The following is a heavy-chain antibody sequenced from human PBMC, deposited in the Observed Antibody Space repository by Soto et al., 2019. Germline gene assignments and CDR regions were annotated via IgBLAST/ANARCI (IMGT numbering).Heavy chain of an antibody. CDR2: IHNRGTT. D-gene: IGHD6-13*01. CDR1: GGSISIYF. Sequence: SETLSLTCTVSGGSISIYFWSWVRQAPGKGLEWIASIHNRGTTNYNPSLKSRVTISVDTSKNQFSLNLSSVTAADTAVYYCAYVGGIAAVVNPHWGQGTLVTVSS. CDR3: AYVGGIAAVVNPH. V-gene: IGHV4-59*01. J-gene: IGHJ4*02.